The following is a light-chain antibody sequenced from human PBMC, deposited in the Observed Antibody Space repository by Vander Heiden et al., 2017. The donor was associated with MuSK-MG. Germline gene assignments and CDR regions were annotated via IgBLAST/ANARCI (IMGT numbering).Light chain of an antibody. Sequence: DIQMTQSPSSLSASVGDRVTITCQASQDISNYLNWYQQKPGKAPKLLIYDASNLETGVPSRFSGSGSGTDFTFTISSLQPEDIATYYCQQYDNLLIFTFGPGTKVXIK. CDR3: QQYDNLLIFT. CDR2: DAS. CDR1: QDISNY. J-gene: IGKJ3*01. V-gene: IGKV1-33*01.